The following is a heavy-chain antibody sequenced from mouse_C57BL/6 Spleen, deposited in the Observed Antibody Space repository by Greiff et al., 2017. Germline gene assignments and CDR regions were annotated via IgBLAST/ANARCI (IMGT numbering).Heavy chain of an antibody. CDR3: ARRTVRGDYFDY. J-gene: IGHJ2*01. D-gene: IGHD1-1*01. Sequence: QVQLQQSGPELVKPGASVKISCKASGYAFSSSWMNWVKQRPGKGLEWIGRIYPGDGDTNYNGKFKGKATLTADKSSSTAYMQLSSLTSEDSAVYFCARRTVRGDYFDYWGQGTTLTVSS. CDR1: GYAFSSSW. V-gene: IGHV1-82*01. CDR2: IYPGDGDT.